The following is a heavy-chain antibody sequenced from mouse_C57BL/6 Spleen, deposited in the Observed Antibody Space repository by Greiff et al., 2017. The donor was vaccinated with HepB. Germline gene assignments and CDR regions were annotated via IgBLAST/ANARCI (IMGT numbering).Heavy chain of an antibody. CDR3: ARHEEGIYYDYDTGAWFAY. J-gene: IGHJ3*01. CDR1: GYTFTEYT. CDR2: FYPGSGSI. V-gene: IGHV1-62-2*01. D-gene: IGHD2-4*01. Sequence: QVQLQQSGAELVKPGASVKLSCKASGYTFTEYTIHWVKQRSGQGLEWIGWFYPGSGSIKYNEKFKDKATLTADKSSSTVYMELSRVTSEDSAVYFCARHEEGIYYDYDTGAWFAYWGQGTLVTVSA.